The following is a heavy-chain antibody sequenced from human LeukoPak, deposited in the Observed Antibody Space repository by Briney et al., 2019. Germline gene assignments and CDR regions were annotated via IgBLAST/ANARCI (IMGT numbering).Heavy chain of an antibody. D-gene: IGHD5-24*01. Sequence: SETLSLTCAVYGGSFSGYYWSWIRQPPGKGLEWIGEINHSGSTNYNPSLKSRVTISVDTSKNQFSLKLSSVTAADTAVYYCARARWLQNHYDYWGQGTLVTVSS. CDR2: INHSGST. V-gene: IGHV4-34*01. CDR3: ARARWLQNHYDY. CDR1: GGSFSGYY. J-gene: IGHJ4*02.